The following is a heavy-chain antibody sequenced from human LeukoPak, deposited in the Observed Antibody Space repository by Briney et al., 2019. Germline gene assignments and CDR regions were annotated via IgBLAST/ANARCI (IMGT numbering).Heavy chain of an antibody. D-gene: IGHD3-22*01. CDR3: ARHRLHRIYYDTTGYYHDACDI. J-gene: IGHJ3*02. Sequence: ASVTVSCKASGGTSSNYAISWVRQAPGQGLEWMGGIIPIFGTANYAQKFQGRVTITADESTSTAYMELRSLRSDDTAVYFCARHRLHRIYYDTTGYYHDACDIWGQGTMVTVSS. CDR1: GGTSSNYA. V-gene: IGHV1-69*01. CDR2: IIPIFGTA.